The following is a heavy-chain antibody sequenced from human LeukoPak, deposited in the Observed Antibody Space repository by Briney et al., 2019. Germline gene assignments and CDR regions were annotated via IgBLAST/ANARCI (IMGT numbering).Heavy chain of an antibody. D-gene: IGHD3-9*01. CDR3: AREDSDILTGNDAFDI. Sequence: SETLSLTCTVSGGSISSYYWSWIRQPPGKGLEWIGYIYYSGSTNYNPSLKGRITISVDTSKNQFSLKLNFVTAADTAVYYCAREDSDILTGNDAFDIWGQGTMVTVSS. J-gene: IGHJ3*02. V-gene: IGHV4-59*01. CDR2: IYYSGST. CDR1: GGSISSYY.